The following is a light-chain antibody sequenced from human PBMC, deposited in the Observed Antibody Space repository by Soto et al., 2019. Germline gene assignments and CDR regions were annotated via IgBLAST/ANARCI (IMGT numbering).Light chain of an antibody. J-gene: IGKJ3*01. CDR2: AAS. Sequence: DIQMTQSPSSLSASVGDRVTITCRASQTIIRYLNWYQQKPGRAPNLLIYAASSLQSGVPSRFSGNGSGTAFTLPISSLQPEDFATYYCQQSYSTLFTFGPGTKVEIK. CDR1: QTIIRY. V-gene: IGKV1-39*01. CDR3: QQSYSTLFT.